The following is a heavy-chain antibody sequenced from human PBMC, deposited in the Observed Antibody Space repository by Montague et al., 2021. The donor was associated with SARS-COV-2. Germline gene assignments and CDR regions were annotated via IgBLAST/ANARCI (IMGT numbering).Heavy chain of an antibody. CDR1: GFTFSSYA. V-gene: IGHV3-30-3*01. J-gene: IGHJ6*02. D-gene: IGHD3-10*01. CDR3: AGDREITMVRGAPLYGMDV. Sequence: SLRLSCAASGFTFSSYAMHWVRQAPGKGLEWVAVISYDGSNKYYADSVKGRFTISRDNSKTTLYLQMNSLSAEDTAVYYCAGDREITMVRGAPLYGMDVWGQGSTVTVSS. CDR2: ISYDGSNK.